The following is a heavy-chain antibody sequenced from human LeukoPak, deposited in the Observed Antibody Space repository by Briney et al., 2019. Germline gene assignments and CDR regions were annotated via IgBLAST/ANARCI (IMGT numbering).Heavy chain of an antibody. J-gene: IGHJ6*03. Sequence: SETLSLTCTVSGGSISSHYWSWIRQPPGKGLEWIGYIYYSGSTNYNPSLKSRVTISVDTSKNQFSLKLSSVTAADTAVYYCARSITIGDYYYYRDVWGKGTTVTVSS. CDR1: GGSISSHY. CDR3: ARSITIGDYYYYRDV. D-gene: IGHD3-3*01. V-gene: IGHV4-59*11. CDR2: IYYSGST.